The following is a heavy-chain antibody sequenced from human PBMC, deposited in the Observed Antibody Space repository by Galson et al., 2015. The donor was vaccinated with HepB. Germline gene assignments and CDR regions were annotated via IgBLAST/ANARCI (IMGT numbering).Heavy chain of an antibody. V-gene: IGHV5-51*01. J-gene: IGHJ5*02. CDR3: ARRNSVVAATPNWFDP. D-gene: IGHD2-15*01. CDR2: IYPGDSDT. CDR1: GYSFTSYW. Sequence: SGAEVKKPGESLKISCKGSGYSFTSYWIGWVRQMPGKGLEWMGIIYPGDSDTRYSPSFQGQVTISADKSISTAYLQWSSLKASDTAMYYCARRNSVVAATPNWFDPWGQGTPVTVSS.